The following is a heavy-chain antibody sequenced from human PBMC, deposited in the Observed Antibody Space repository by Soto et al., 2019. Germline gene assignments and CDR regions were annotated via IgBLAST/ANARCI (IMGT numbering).Heavy chain of an antibody. Sequence: QVQLVQSGAEVKKPGSSVKVSCKASGGTFSSYAISWVRQAPGQGLEWMGGIIPIFGTANYAQKFQGRVTITADESTSTGYRELSSLRSEDTAVYYCAGRFERGASSRIDPWGQGTLVTVSS. CDR2: IIPIFGTA. CDR3: AGRFERGASSRIDP. V-gene: IGHV1-69*12. D-gene: IGHD1-26*01. CDR1: GGTFSSYA. J-gene: IGHJ5*02.